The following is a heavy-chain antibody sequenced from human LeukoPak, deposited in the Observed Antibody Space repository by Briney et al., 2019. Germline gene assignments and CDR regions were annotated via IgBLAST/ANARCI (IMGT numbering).Heavy chain of an antibody. D-gene: IGHD2-21*02. J-gene: IGHJ3*02. CDR1: GGSISSSYW. Sequence: PSETLSLTCAVSGGSISSSYWWSWVRQPPGKGLEWIGEVYHSVSTNYYPSLKSRVTISIEKSKNQFSLKLSSVTAADTAVYYCAGAYRGGDCYSGRAFDIWGQGTMVTVSS. V-gene: IGHV4-4*02. CDR3: AGAYRGGDCYSGRAFDI. CDR2: VYHSVST.